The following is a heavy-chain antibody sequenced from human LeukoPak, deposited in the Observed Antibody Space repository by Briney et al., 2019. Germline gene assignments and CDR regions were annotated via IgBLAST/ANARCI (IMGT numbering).Heavy chain of an antibody. CDR2: INPNSGGT. V-gene: IGHV1-2*06. J-gene: IGHJ3*01. CDR1: GYTFTGYY. CDR3: ARDRGLRDSSGRD. Sequence: GASVKVSCKASGYTFTGYYMHWVRQAPGQGLEWMGRINPNSGGTNYAQKFQGRVTMTRDTSISTACMELSRLRSDDTAVYYCARDRGLRDSSGRDWGQGTMVTVSS. D-gene: IGHD3-22*01.